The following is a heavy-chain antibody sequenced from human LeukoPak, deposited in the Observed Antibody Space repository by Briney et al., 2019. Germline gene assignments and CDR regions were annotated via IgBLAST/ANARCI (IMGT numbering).Heavy chain of an antibody. D-gene: IGHD2-21*01. Sequence: GGSLRLSCAASGFTFSSYEMNWVRQAPGKGLEWVSYISSSGSTIYYADSVKGRFTISRDNAKNSLYLQMNSLRAEDTAVYYCAKDRVFPKAYYFDYWGQGTLVTVSS. CDR3: AKDRVFPKAYYFDY. J-gene: IGHJ4*02. CDR2: ISSSGSTI. V-gene: IGHV3-48*03. CDR1: GFTFSSYE.